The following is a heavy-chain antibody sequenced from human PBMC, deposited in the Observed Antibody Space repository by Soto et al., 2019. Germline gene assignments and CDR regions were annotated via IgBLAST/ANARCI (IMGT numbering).Heavy chain of an antibody. D-gene: IGHD2-21*02. CDR3: ARDLSSTAAQTRDY. CDR2: ITFSGNTV. V-gene: IGHV3-11*04. Sequence: GGSLRLSCAASGFTFSDSYMSWIRQAPGKGLEWISYITFSGNTVYYADSLKGRFTISRDNAKNSLYLQMNSLRDEDTAVYYCARDLSSTAAQTRDYWGQGTLVTVSS. CDR1: GFTFSDSY. J-gene: IGHJ4*02.